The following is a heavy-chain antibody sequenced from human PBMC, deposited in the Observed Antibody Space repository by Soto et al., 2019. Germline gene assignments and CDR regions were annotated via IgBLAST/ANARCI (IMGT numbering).Heavy chain of an antibody. CDR1: GFTFSSYA. V-gene: IGHV3-23*01. D-gene: IGHD5-12*01. J-gene: IGHJ4*02. Sequence: GGSLRLSCAASGFTFSSYAMSWVRQAPGKGLEWVSIITSGVSTYYADSVKGRFTVSRDNSRNTLYLQMNSLSAEDTAVYYCAKDIVASIGGGLFDYWGQGTLVTVSS. CDR2: ITSGVST. CDR3: AKDIVASIGGGLFDY.